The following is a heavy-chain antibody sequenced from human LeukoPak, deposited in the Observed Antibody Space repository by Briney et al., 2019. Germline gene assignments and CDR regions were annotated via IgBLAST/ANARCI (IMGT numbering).Heavy chain of an antibody. CDR2: IYYSGST. D-gene: IGHD6-6*01. V-gene: IGHV4-31*03. CDR3: ARERGSSSSFWYFDL. Sequence: SQTLSLTCTVSGGSISTGGYYWSWIRQHPGKGLEWIGYIYYSGSTYYNPSLKSRVTISVDTSKNQFSLKLSSVTAEDTAVYYCARERGSSSSFWYFDLWGRGTLVTVSS. CDR1: GGSISTGGYY. J-gene: IGHJ2*01.